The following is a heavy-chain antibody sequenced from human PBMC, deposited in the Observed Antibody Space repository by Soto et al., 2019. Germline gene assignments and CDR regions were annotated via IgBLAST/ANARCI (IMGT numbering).Heavy chain of an antibody. V-gene: IGHV4-34*01. D-gene: IGHD3-9*01. J-gene: IGHJ3*02. Sequence: SETLSLTCAVYGGSFSGYFWSWIRQPPGKGLEWIGEINHSGSTKYNPSLKSRVTISVDTSKNQFSLKLSSVTAADTAVYYCARHSSATSDADILTGYDAFDIWGQGTMVTVSS. CDR2: INHSGST. CDR1: GGSFSGYF. CDR3: ARHSSATSDADILTGYDAFDI.